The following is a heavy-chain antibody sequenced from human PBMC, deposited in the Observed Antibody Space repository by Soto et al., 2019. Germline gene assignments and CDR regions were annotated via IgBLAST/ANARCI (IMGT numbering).Heavy chain of an antibody. CDR2: IVPIFGTP. V-gene: IGHV1-69*06. J-gene: IGHJ4*02. Sequence: SVKVSCKASGGTFSSYAISWVRQAPGQGLEWMGGIVPIFGTPKYAQKFQGRVTITADKYTSTVYMQLSSLRSDDTAVYYCAGSGSYHPEIGDYWGQGTPVTVSS. CDR3: AGSGSYHPEIGDY. D-gene: IGHD3-10*01. CDR1: GGTFSSYA.